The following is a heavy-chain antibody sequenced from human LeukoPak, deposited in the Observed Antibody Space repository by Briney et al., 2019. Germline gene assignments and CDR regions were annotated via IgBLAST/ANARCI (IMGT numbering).Heavy chain of an antibody. Sequence: AASVKVSCKASGYTFTSYYMHWVRQAPGQGLEWMGIINPSGGSTSYAQKFQGRVTMTRDMSTSTVYMELSSLRSEDTAVYYCARDSAHSSSFYQEVAVNWFDPWGQGTLVTVSS. V-gene: IGHV1-46*01. D-gene: IGHD6-13*01. J-gene: IGHJ5*02. CDR2: INPSGGST. CDR1: GYTFTSYY. CDR3: ARDSAHSSSFYQEVAVNWFDP.